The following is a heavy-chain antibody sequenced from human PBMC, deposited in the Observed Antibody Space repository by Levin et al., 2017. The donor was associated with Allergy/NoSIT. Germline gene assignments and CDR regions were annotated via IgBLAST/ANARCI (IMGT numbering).Heavy chain of an antibody. CDR3: ARVLRFYYYYYLDV. CDR1: GFTFSSYG. Sequence: GESLKISCAASGFTFSSYGMHWVRQAPGKGLEWVAVIWDDGYKKYYADSVKGRFTISRDNSKNTLYLQMNSLRAEDTAVYYCARVLRFYYYYYLDVWGKGTPVTVSS. V-gene: IGHV3-33*01. CDR2: IWDDGYKK. D-gene: IGHD5-12*01. J-gene: IGHJ6*03.